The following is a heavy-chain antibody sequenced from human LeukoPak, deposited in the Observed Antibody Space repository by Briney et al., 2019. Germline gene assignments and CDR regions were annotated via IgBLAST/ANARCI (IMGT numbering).Heavy chain of an antibody. CDR3: ARGVYIAAAQYAY. CDR1: GGSISSYY. D-gene: IGHD6-13*01. J-gene: IGHJ4*02. Sequence: SETLSLTCTVSGGSISSYYWSWIRQPPGKGLEWIGYIYYSGTTNYNPSLKSRVTISVDTSKNQLSLKLSSVTAADTAVYYCARGVYIAAAQYAYWGQGTLVTVSS. V-gene: IGHV4-59*01. CDR2: IYYSGTT.